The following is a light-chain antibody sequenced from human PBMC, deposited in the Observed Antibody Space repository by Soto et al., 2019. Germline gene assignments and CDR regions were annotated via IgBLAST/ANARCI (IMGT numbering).Light chain of an antibody. CDR1: QTVHSSF. CDR3: QQHGGSPPYT. J-gene: IGKJ2*01. Sequence: EVVLTQSPGTLSLSPGDRATVSCRASQTVHSSFFAWYQHKGGQAPRLLIYGTSNRDAGIPDRFSGHGSRTDFPLTIDGLEHEDFAMYFCQQHGGSPPYTFGRGTRVEI. V-gene: IGKV3-20*01. CDR2: GTS.